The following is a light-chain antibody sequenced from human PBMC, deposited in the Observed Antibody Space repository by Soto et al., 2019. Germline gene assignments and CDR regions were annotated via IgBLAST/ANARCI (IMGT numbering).Light chain of an antibody. CDR1: QGISSY. V-gene: IGKV1-9*01. Sequence: IQLTQSPSSLSASVGDSVTITCRASQGISSYLAWYQQKPGKAPKLLIYAASTLQSGVPSRFSGSGSGTDFTLTISSLQPEDFATYYCQQLNSYPPGTFGQGTKVEIK. CDR3: QQLNSYPPGT. J-gene: IGKJ1*01. CDR2: AAS.